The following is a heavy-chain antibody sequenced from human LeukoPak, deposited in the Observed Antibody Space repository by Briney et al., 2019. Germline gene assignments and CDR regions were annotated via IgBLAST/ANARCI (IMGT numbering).Heavy chain of an antibody. CDR1: GFTFSSYW. J-gene: IGHJ5*02. V-gene: IGHV3-74*01. CDR3: ARERSSSWAGNWFDP. D-gene: IGHD6-13*01. CDR2: INSDGSST. Sequence: GGSLRLSCAASGFTFSSYWMHWVRQAPGKGLVWVSRINSDGSSTSYADSVKGRFTISRDNAKNTRYLQMNSLRAEDTAVYYCARERSSSWAGNWFDPWGQGTLVTVSS.